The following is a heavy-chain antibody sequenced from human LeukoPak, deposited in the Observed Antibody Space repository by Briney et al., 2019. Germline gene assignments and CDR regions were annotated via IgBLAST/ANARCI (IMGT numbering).Heavy chain of an antibody. CDR2: IYYSGST. CDR3: ARGPLMRRGVIIKVEVNYFDY. D-gene: IGHD3-10*01. V-gene: IGHV4-39*07. Sequence: SETLSLTCTVSGGSISSSSYYWGWIRQPPGKGLGWIGSIYYSGSTYYNPSLKSRVTISVDTSKNQFSLKLSSVTAADTAVYYCARGPLMRRGVIIKVEVNYFDYWGQGTLVTVSS. J-gene: IGHJ4*02. CDR1: GGSISSSSYY.